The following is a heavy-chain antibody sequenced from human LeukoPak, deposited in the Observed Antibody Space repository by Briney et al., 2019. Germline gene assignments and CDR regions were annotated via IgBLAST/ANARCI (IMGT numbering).Heavy chain of an antibody. D-gene: IGHD2-21*01. CDR3: ASGRFAGYFQD. CDR1: GGSISSYY. J-gene: IGHJ1*01. CDR2: IYYSGST. Sequence: SETLSLTCTASGGSISSYYWSWIRQPPGKGLEWIGYIYYSGSTNYNPSLKSRVTISVDTSKNQFSLKLSSVTAADTAVYYCASGRFAGYFQDWGQGTLVTVSS. V-gene: IGHV4-59*01.